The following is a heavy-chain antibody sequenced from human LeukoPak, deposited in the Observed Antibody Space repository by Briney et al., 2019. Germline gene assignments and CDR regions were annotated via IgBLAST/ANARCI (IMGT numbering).Heavy chain of an antibody. D-gene: IGHD6-13*01. CDR1: EFTLSSYA. Sequence: GGSLRLSCAASEFTLSSYAMSWVRQTPGKGLEWVSGIRSTGGGTYYADSVKGRFTISRDNSKNTLYLQMNSLGAEDTAVYYCAKELAAVGVPSFDSWGQGTLVTVSS. J-gene: IGHJ4*02. CDR2: IRSTGGGT. CDR3: AKELAAVGVPSFDS. V-gene: IGHV3-23*01.